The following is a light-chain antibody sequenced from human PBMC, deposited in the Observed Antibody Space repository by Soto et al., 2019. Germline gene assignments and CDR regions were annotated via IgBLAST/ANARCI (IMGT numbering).Light chain of an antibody. CDR2: GAS. CDR3: QQYGNSPIT. V-gene: IGKV3-20*01. J-gene: IGKJ5*01. Sequence: EIVLTQSPGTLSLSPGERATLSCRASQSVGSNFLAWYQQKPGQAPRLLISGASSRATGIPDRFSGSGSGTDFTLTISRLEPEDFAVYYCQQYGNSPITFGQGTRLEIK. CDR1: QSVGSNF.